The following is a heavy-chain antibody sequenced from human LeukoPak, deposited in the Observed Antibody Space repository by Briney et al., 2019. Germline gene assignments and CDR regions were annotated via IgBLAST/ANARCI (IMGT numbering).Heavy chain of an antibody. CDR1: GGSISSYY. J-gene: IGHJ6*03. CDR2: IYTSGST. V-gene: IGHV4-4*09. Sequence: SETLSLTCTVSGGSISSYYWSWIRQPPGKGLEWIGYIYTSGSTNYNPSLKSRVTISVDTSKNQFSLKLSSVTVADTAVYYCARHIIGADYSNYVDPYYYYYMDVWGKGTTVTVSS. CDR3: ARHIIGADYSNYVDPYYYYYMDV. D-gene: IGHD4-11*01.